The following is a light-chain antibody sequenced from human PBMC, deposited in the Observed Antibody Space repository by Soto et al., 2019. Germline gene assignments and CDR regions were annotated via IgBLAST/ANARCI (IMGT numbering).Light chain of an antibody. Sequence: QSALTQPASVSGSPGQSITISCTGTSSDVGGYNYVSWYQQHPGKAPKLMIYEVNNRPSGVSNRFSGSKSGNTASLTISGLQAEDEAYYYCSSHTPSGTLIFGGGTKLTVL. V-gene: IGLV2-14*01. CDR2: EVN. CDR3: SSHTPSGTLI. J-gene: IGLJ2*01. CDR1: SSDVGGYNY.